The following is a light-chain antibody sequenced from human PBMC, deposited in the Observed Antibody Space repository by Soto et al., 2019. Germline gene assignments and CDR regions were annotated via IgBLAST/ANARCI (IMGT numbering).Light chain of an antibody. CDR2: KAS. J-gene: IGKJ1*01. V-gene: IGKV1-5*03. Sequence: DIQMTQSPSTLSASVGDRVTITCRASQSISWLAWYQQKPGKAPKLLIYKASSLESGVPSRFSGSGSGTEFTLTISSLQPDDFATYYCQHYSGHWTFGQGTKVEIK. CDR1: QSISW. CDR3: QHYSGHWT.